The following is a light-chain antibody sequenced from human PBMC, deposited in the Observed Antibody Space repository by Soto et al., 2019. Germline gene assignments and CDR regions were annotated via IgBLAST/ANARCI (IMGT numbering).Light chain of an antibody. CDR1: QSVSGSY. V-gene: IGKV3-20*01. CDR2: GAS. Sequence: DSVLTQSPGTLSLSPGERATLSCRASQSVSGSYLAWYQQRPGQAPRLLIYGASSRATGIPDRFSGSGSGTDFTLTITRLEPEDFAVYYCQQYGSFRWTFGRGTKVDIK. J-gene: IGKJ1*01. CDR3: QQYGSFRWT.